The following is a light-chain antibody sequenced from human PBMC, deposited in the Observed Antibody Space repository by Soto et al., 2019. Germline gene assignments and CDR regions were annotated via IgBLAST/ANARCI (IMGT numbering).Light chain of an antibody. CDR3: SSYTSTSTVV. CDR1: SSDVGDYNY. J-gene: IGLJ2*01. CDR2: DVG. Sequence: QSVLTQPASVSGSPGQSITISCTGTSSDVGDYNYVSWYQHHPGRAPKLMIYDVGNRPSGVSNRFSGSKSGNTASLTISGLQAEDEADYYCSSYTSTSTVVFGGGTKLTVL. V-gene: IGLV2-14*03.